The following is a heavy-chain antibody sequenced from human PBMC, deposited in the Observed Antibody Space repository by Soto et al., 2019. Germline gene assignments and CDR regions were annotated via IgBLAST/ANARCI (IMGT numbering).Heavy chain of an antibody. CDR1: GFTFDDYG. D-gene: IGHD2-2*01. V-gene: IGHV3-20*01. CDR3: ARHPARVPAAIAYYYYMDV. J-gene: IGHJ6*03. CDR2: INWNGGST. Sequence: GGSLRLSCAASGFTFDDYGMSWVRQAPGKGLEWVSGINWNGGSTGYADSVKGRFTISRDNAKNSLYLQMNSLRAEDTALHHCARHPARVPAAIAYYYYMDVWGKGTTVTVSS.